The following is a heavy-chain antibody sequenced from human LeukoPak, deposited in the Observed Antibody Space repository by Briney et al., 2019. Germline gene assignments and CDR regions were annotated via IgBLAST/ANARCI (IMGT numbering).Heavy chain of an antibody. CDR2: INYSGST. J-gene: IGHJ4*02. Sequence: SETLSLTCTVSGGSISSRSYCWGRIREPPGNGLEWFGSINYSGSTYYNPSLQRRVTICVATANNQFFLKLNSVTAADAAVYCGAREGGGRLEYFFDYWGQGTLVTVSS. V-gene: IGHV4-39*07. D-gene: IGHD3-3*01. CDR3: AREGGGRLEYFFDY. CDR1: GGSISSRSYC.